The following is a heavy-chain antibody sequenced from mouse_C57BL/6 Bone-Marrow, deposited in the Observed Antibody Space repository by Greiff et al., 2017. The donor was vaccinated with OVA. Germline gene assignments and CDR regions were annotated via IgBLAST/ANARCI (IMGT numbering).Heavy chain of an antibody. J-gene: IGHJ4*01. Sequence: DVKLVESGGGLVKPGGSLKLSCAASGFTFSSYAMSWVRQTPEKRLEWVATISDGGSYTYYPDNVKGRFTISRDNAKNNLYLQMSHLKSEDTAMYYCAREGDGGYAMDYWGQGTSVTVSS. CDR3: AREGDGGYAMDY. CDR2: ISDGGSYT. D-gene: IGHD3-3*01. V-gene: IGHV5-4*01. CDR1: GFTFSSYA.